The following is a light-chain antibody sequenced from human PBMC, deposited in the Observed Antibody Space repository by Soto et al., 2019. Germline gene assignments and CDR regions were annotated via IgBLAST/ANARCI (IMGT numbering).Light chain of an antibody. V-gene: IGLV1-44*01. Sequence: QSVLTQAPSASGTPGQRVTISCSGSSSNIGSNTVSWYQQVPGTAPKLLIYSNDQWPSGVPDRFSGSKSGTSASLAIGGLQSEDEADYYCAAWDGSLNGWVFGGGTQLTVL. J-gene: IGLJ2*01. CDR1: SSNIGSNT. CDR3: AAWDGSLNGWV. CDR2: SND.